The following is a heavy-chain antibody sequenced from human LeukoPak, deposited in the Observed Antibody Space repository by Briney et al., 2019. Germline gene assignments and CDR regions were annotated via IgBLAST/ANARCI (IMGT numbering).Heavy chain of an antibody. V-gene: IGHV4-59*01. CDR3: AREGRDYGSFDY. CDR1: GGSFSSYY. CDR2: IYYSGST. Sequence: SETLSLTCTVSGGSFSSYYWSWIRQPPGKGLEWIGYIYYSGSTNYNPSLKSRVTISVDTSKNQFSLRLSSVTAADTAMYFCAREGRDYGSFDYWGQGTLVAVSS. J-gene: IGHJ4*02. D-gene: IGHD4-17*01.